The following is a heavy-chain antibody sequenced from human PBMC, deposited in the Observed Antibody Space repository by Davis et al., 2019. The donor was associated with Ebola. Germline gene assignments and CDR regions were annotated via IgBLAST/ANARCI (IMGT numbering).Heavy chain of an antibody. Sequence: GESLKISCKGSGYSFSSYWIAWVRQMPGKGLEWMGIIYPGDSDTSYGPSFKGQVTISVDKSISTAYLQWSSLKASDTAMYYCARQGYCNSTSCNNWFDPWGQGTLVTVSS. CDR1: GYSFSSYW. D-gene: IGHD2-2*01. V-gene: IGHV5-51*01. J-gene: IGHJ5*02. CDR2: IYPGDSDT. CDR3: ARQGYCNSTSCNNWFDP.